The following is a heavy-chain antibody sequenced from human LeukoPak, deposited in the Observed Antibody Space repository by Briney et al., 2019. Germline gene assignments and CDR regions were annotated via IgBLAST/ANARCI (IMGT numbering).Heavy chain of an antibody. J-gene: IGHJ3*02. D-gene: IGHD3-10*01. CDR3: ARNLWFGESSDAFDM. Sequence: ASVKVSCKASGYTFTGYYMHWVRQTPGQGLEWMGWINPKSGGTNYAQKFQGRVTMTRDTSISTAYMEMSRLRSDDTAVYYCARNLWFGESSDAFDMWGQGTMVTVSS. CDR2: INPKSGGT. CDR1: GYTFTGYY. V-gene: IGHV1-2*02.